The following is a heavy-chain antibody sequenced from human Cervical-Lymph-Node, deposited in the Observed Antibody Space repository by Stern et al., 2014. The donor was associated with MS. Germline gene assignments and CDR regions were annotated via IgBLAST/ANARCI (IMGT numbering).Heavy chain of an antibody. CDR2: IYPGGADT. CDR3: ARRGLGYDGADH. V-gene: IGHV5-51*03. J-gene: IGHJ4*02. Sequence: VQLGQSGAEVRKPGESLKISCKVSGYSFANFWIGWVRQVPGKGLEWMGIIYPGGADTRYSPSFQGQVTLSADESISTAYLQWSSLKASDTGIYYCARRGLGYDGADHWGQGALVTVSS. CDR1: GYSFANFW. D-gene: IGHD3-16*01.